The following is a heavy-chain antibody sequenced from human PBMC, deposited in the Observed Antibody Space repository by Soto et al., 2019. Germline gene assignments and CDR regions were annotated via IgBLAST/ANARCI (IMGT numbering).Heavy chain of an antibody. Sequence: PSETLSLTCAVYGGSFSGYYWSWIRQPPGKGLEWIGEINHSGSTNYNPSLKSRVTISVDTSKNQFSLKLSSVTAADTAVYYCARGLATVVVPAATQPGYYFDYWGQGTLVNVSS. CDR3: ARGLATVVVPAATQPGYYFDY. J-gene: IGHJ4*02. V-gene: IGHV4-34*01. CDR2: INHSGST. CDR1: GGSFSGYY. D-gene: IGHD2-2*01.